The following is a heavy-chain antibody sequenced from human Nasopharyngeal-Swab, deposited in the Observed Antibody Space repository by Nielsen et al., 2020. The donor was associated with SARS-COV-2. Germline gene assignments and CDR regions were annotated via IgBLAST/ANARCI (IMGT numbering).Heavy chain of an antibody. D-gene: IGHD6-13*01. V-gene: IGHV5-51*01. CDR1: GYSFTSYW. Sequence: GGSLRLSCKGSGYSFTSYWIGWVRQMPGKGLEWMGIIYPGDSDTRYSPSFQGQVTISADKSISTAYLQWSSLKASDTAMYYCARREGSSSWYGMASFDYWGQGTLVTVSS. CDR3: ARREGSSSWYGMASFDY. J-gene: IGHJ4*02. CDR2: IYPGDSDT.